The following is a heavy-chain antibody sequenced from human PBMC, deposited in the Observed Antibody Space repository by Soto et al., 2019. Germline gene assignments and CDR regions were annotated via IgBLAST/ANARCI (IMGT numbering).Heavy chain of an antibody. J-gene: IGHJ4*02. Sequence: PWGSHRLSFEAGEITFISAAIIWVRQAPGKGLEWVSTISDSGSTYYADSMKGRFTIPRDNSKNTLYLQMNSLRAEDTAVFYCAKVWGEDGYCRRTSCLYYFHRWGQGTLVTVSS. CDR1: EITFISAA. D-gene: IGHD2-2*03. V-gene: IGHV3-23*01. CDR3: AKVWGEDGYCRRTSCLYYFHR. CDR2: ISDSGST.